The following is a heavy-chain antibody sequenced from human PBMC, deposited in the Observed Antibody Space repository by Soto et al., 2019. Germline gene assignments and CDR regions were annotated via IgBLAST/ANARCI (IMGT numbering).Heavy chain of an antibody. J-gene: IGHJ6*03. D-gene: IGHD6-6*01. Sequence: GGSLRLSCAASGFTFSDYYMSWIRQAPGKGLERVSAISSSGSTIYYADSVKGRFTISRDNSKNTVYLQMGSLRPEDMAVYYCARRARPDFYYMDVWGKGTTVTVTS. CDR3: ARRARPDFYYMDV. CDR2: ISSSGSTI. V-gene: IGHV3-11*04. CDR1: GFTFSDYY.